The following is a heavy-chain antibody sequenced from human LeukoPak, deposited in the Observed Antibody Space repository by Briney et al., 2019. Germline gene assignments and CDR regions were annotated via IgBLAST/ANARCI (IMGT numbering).Heavy chain of an antibody. D-gene: IGHD6-19*01. CDR2: IYTSGST. V-gene: IGHV4-61*02. J-gene: IGHJ6*03. Sequence: PSETLSLTCTVSGGSISSGSYYWSWIRQPAGKGLEWIGRIYTSGSTNYNPSLKSRVTISVDTSKNQFSLKLSSVTAADTAVYYCASGWYNGYYYYYMDVWGKGTTVTISS. CDR3: ASGWYNGYYYYYMDV. CDR1: GGSISSGSYY.